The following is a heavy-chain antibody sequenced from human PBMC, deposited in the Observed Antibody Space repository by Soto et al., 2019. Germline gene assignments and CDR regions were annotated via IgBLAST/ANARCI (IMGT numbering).Heavy chain of an antibody. Sequence: SQTLSLTCVISGDSVSSNSAAWNWIRQSPSRGLEWLGRTFYRSKWYDDYAVSVKSRITINPDTSKNQFSLQLNSVTPEDTAVYYCARAYDTSGNYIQYFDYWGQGTLVTVSS. CDR3: ARAYDTSGNYIQYFDY. D-gene: IGHD3-22*01. J-gene: IGHJ4*02. CDR1: GDSVSSNSAA. CDR2: TFYRSKWYD. V-gene: IGHV6-1*01.